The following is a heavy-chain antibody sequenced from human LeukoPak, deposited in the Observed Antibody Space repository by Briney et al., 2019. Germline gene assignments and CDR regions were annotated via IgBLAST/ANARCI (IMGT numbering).Heavy chain of an antibody. Sequence: SETLSLTCTVSGGSISSYYWSWIRQPPGKGLEWIGYIYYSGSTNYNPSLKSRVTISVDTSKNQFSLKLSSVTAADTAVYYCARANYYDSSGYPYWGQGTLVTVSS. CDR2: IYYSGST. CDR1: GGSISSYY. CDR3: ARANYYDSSGYPY. V-gene: IGHV4-59*01. D-gene: IGHD3-22*01. J-gene: IGHJ4*02.